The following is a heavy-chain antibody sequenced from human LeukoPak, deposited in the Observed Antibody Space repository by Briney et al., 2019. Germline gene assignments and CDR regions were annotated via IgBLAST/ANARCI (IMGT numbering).Heavy chain of an antibody. Sequence: PGGSLRLSCAASGFTFSSYWMNWVRQAQGKGLERVANIRNDGSEKYNVDSVKGRLTISRDNAKNYVYLQMNSLRAEDTAVYYCAKEGSSYGYGSHEMHYWGQGTLATV. J-gene: IGHJ4*02. CDR1: GFTFSSYW. CDR3: AKEGSSYGYGSHEMHY. D-gene: IGHD5-18*01. V-gene: IGHV3-7*03. CDR2: IRNDGSEK.